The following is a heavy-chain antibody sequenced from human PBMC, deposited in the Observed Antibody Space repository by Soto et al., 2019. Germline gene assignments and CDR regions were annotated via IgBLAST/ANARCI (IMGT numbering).Heavy chain of an antibody. V-gene: IGHV1-2*02. CDR2: INPNSGGT. J-gene: IGHJ4*02. CDR1: GYTFTGYY. D-gene: IGHD2-2*01. CDR3: ARALRTKKDIVVVPAAIRIDY. Sequence: ASVKVSCKASGYTFTGYYMHWVRQAPGQGLEWMGWINPNSGGTNYAQKFQGRVTMTRDTSISTAYMELSRLRSGDTAVYYCARALRTKKDIVVVPAAIRIDYWGQGTMVTVSS.